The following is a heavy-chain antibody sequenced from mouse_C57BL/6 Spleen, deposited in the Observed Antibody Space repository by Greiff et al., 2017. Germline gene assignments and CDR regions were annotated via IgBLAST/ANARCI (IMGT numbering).Heavy chain of an antibody. CDR1: GYAFSSSW. Sequence: QVQLQQSGPELVKPGASVTISCKASGYAFSSSWMNWVKQRPGKGLVWIGRIYPGDGDTNYNGKFKGKATLTADKSSSTAYMQLSSLTSEASAVYFCARDYDYTVPQYYFDYWGQGTTLTVSS. V-gene: IGHV1-82*01. D-gene: IGHD2-4*01. CDR3: ARDYDYTVPQYYFDY. J-gene: IGHJ2*01. CDR2: IYPGDGDT.